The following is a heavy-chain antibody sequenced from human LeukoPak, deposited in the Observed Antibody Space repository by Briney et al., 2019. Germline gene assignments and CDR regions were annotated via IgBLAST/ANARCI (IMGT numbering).Heavy chain of an antibody. V-gene: IGHV3-21*01. J-gene: IGHJ6*02. Sequence: PGGSLRLSCAASGFTFSSYSMNWVRQAPGKGLEWVSSISSSSSYIYYADSVKSRFTISRDNAKNSLYLQMNSLRAEDTAVYYCARAYGARYYYYGMDVWGQGTTVTVSS. CDR2: ISSSSSYI. D-gene: IGHD4/OR15-4a*01. CDR3: ARAYGARYYYYGMDV. CDR1: GFTFSSYS.